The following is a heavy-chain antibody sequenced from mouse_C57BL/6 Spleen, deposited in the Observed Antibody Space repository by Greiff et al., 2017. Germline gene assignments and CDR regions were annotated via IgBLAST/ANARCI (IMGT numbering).Heavy chain of an antibody. CDR3: ARGVYYGSSYGYYAMDY. CDR1: GYTFTSYW. J-gene: IGHJ4*01. D-gene: IGHD1-1*01. V-gene: IGHV1-64*01. Sequence: QVQLQQSGAELVKPGASVKLSCKASGYTFTSYWMHWVKQRPGQGLEWIGMIHPNSGSTNYNEKFKSKATLTVDKSSSTAYMQLSSLTSEDSAVYYCARGVYYGSSYGYYAMDYWGQGTSVTVSS. CDR2: IHPNSGST.